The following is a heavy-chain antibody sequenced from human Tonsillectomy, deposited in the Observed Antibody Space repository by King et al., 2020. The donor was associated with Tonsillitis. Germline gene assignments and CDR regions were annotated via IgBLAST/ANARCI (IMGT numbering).Heavy chain of an antibody. J-gene: IGHJ1*01. D-gene: IGHD5-12*01. Sequence: DVQLVESGGGLVQPGGSLRLSCSASGFTFSNYAMHWVRQAPGKGLEYVSAVSSNGGSTYYADSVKGRFTISRDNSKNTLYLQMSSLRPEDTALYYWVKLRGYVDGMLASPHWGQGTLVTVSP. CDR3: VKLRGYVDGMLASPH. CDR2: VSSNGGST. CDR1: GFTFSNYA. V-gene: IGHV3-64D*06.